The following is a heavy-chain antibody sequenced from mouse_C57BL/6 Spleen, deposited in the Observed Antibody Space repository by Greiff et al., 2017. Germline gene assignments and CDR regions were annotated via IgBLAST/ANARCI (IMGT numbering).Heavy chain of an antibody. CDR1: GYTFTSYT. D-gene: IGHD2-5*01. CDR2: INPSSGYT. J-gene: IGHJ4*01. Sequence: QVQLQQSGAELARPGASVKLSCKASGYTFTSYTMHWVKQRPGQGLEWIGYINPSSGYTKYNQKFKDKATLTADKSSTTAYMQLSSLTSEDSAVYYCARSSNYEYYYAKCGWGQGASVTVST. V-gene: IGHV1-4*01. CDR3: ARSSNYEYYYAKCG.